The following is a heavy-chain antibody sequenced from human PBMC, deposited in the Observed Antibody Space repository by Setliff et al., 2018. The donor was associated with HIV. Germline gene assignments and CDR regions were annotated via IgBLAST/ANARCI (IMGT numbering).Heavy chain of an antibody. CDR3: ARGRTGHDY. CDR2: ILYSGTT. Sequence: PSETLSLTCSVSSDPLSGHFWSWIRQPPGKGLEWIGSILYSGTTDYNPSLRSRLSISIDTSKAQFSLKLSSVTAADTAVYYCARGRTGHDYWGQGMQVTVAS. J-gene: IGHJ4*02. V-gene: IGHV4-59*11. CDR1: SDPLSGHF.